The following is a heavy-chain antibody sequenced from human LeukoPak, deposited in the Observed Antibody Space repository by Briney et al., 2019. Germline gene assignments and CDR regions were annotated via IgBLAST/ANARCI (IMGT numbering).Heavy chain of an antibody. CDR3: ARHNIVVVPAAMRWFDP. Sequence: SGTLSLTCTVSGGSISSSSYYWGWIRQPPGKGLEWIGSIYYSGSTYYNPSLKSRVTISVDTSKNQFSLKLSSVTAADTAVYYCARHNIVVVPAAMRWFDPWGQGTLVTVSS. V-gene: IGHV4-39*01. D-gene: IGHD2-2*01. CDR2: IYYSGST. CDR1: GGSISSSSYY. J-gene: IGHJ5*02.